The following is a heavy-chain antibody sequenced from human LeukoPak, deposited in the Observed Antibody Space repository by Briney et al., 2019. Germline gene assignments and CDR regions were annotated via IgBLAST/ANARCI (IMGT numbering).Heavy chain of an antibody. V-gene: IGHV4-4*02. J-gene: IGHJ4*02. CDR2: IHDTGST. CDR3: ATYYDILSGYTFDY. Sequence: SETLSLTCTVSGGSISRSNWWSWVRQPPGKGLEWIGEIHDTGSTNYNPPLKSRVTMSLDKSRNQFSLNLNSVTAADTAVYYCATYYDILSGYTFDYWGQGTLVAVSS. D-gene: IGHD3-9*01. CDR1: GGSISRSNW.